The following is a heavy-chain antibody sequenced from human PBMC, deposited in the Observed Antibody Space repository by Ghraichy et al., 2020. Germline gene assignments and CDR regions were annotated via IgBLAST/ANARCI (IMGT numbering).Heavy chain of an antibody. CDR2: VYYTGST. D-gene: IGHD3-3*01. CDR1: GGSISSSRYY. V-gene: IGHV4-39*07. CDR3: ARDLSRYDFWSGYYRADYYYYGMDV. Sequence: LETLSLTCTVSGGSISSSRYYWSWIRQPPGKGLEWIGSVYYTGSTHYNPSLKSRVTISADTSKKQFSLKLSSVTAADTAVYYCARDLSRYDFWSGYYRADYYYYGMDVWGHGTTVTVSS. J-gene: IGHJ6*02.